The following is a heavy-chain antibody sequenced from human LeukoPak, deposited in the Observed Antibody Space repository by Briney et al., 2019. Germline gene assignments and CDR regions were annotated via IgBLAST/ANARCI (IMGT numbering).Heavy chain of an antibody. D-gene: IGHD3-16*01. V-gene: IGHV3-9*01. CDR2: ISWNSGSI. J-gene: IGHJ6*03. CDR3: AKDSGGYYYYYMDV. Sequence: GGSLRLSCAASGLTFDDYAMHWVRLAPGKGLEWVSGISWNSGSIGYADSVKGRFTISRDNAKNSLYLQMNSLRAEDTALYYCAKDSGGYYYYYMDVWGKGTTVTVSS. CDR1: GLTFDDYA.